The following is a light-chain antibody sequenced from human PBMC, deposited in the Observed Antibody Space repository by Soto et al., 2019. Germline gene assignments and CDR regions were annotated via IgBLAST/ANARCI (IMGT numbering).Light chain of an antibody. J-gene: IGKJ2*03. CDR3: QQFDSSRIYS. V-gene: IGKV3-20*01. CDR1: QSVTSTY. CDR2: GGS. Sequence: ILLTQSPGTLSLSPGETATLSCRASQSVTSTYLAWYQQRPGQSPRLIIYGGSTRATGFPDRFSGGGSGTDFTLPISRLEPEDSAVYYCHCQQFDSSRIYSFGQGTKLEI.